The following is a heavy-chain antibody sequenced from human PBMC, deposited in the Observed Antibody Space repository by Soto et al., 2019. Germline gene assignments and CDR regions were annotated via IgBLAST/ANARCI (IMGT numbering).Heavy chain of an antibody. CDR1: GFTFSDYY. V-gene: IGHV3-11*01. Sequence: QVQLVESGGGLVKPGGSLRLSCAASGFTFSDYYMSWIRQAPGKGLEWVSYISSSGSTIYYADSVKGLFTISRDNAKNSLYMQRNSLRAEDTAVYYCARDAYDYIWGSYRYTGMGYWGQGTLVTVSS. CDR2: ISSSGSTI. J-gene: IGHJ4*02. D-gene: IGHD3-16*02. CDR3: ARDAYDYIWGSYRYTGMGY.